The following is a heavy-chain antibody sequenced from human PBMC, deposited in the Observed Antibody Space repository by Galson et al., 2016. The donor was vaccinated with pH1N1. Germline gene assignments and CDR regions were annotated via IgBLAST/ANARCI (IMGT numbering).Heavy chain of an antibody. CDR2: INQDGSKI. D-gene: IGHD6-6*01. V-gene: IGHV3-7*01. CDR1: GFTFSDYW. J-gene: IGHJ4*02. Sequence: SLRLSCAASGFTFSDYWMSWVRQAPAKGLEWVANINQDGSKIYYVDSVKGRLTISRDNAKNSLYLQMNSLRAEDTAVYYCAKQLVVDWGQGTLVTVSS. CDR3: AKQLVVD.